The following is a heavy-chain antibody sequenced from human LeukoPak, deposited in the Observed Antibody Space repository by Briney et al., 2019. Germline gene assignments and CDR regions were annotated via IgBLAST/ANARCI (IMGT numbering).Heavy chain of an antibody. Sequence: PSETLSLTCTVSGDSISTSNSYWGWIRQPPGKGLEWIGSIYYSGSTYYNPSLKSRVTISVDTSKNQFSLKLSSVTAADTAVYYCARVVAFTYDSSGYYGYFDYWGQGTLVTVSS. CDR1: GDSISTSNSY. CDR3: ARVVAFTYDSSGYYGYFDY. J-gene: IGHJ4*02. CDR2: IYYSGST. V-gene: IGHV4-39*07. D-gene: IGHD3-22*01.